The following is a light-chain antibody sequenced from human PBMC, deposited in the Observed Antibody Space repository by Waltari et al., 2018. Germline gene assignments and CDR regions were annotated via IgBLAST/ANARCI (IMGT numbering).Light chain of an antibody. CDR3: QQYVISPYT. V-gene: IGKV3-20*01. J-gene: IGKJ2*01. CDR1: QSVRSSY. Sequence: EIVLTQSPGTLSLFPGERAILPCRASQSVRSSYLAWYQQKPGQAPRLLIYGASSRATGIPDRFSGSGSGTDFTLTISRLEPEDFAVYYCQQYVISPYTFGQGTKLEIK. CDR2: GAS.